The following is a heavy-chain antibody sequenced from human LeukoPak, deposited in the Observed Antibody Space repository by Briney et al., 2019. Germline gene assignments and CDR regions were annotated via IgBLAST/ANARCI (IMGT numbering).Heavy chain of an antibody. CDR1: GGTFSSYA. D-gene: IGHD6-6*01. Sequence: GASVKVSCKASGGTFSSYAISWVRQAPGQGLEWMGGIIPIFGTANYAQKFQGRVTITADESTSTAYMELSSLRSEDTAVYYCARGRLAARRGTYYFDYWGQGTLVTVSS. CDR2: IIPIFGTA. CDR3: ARGRLAARRGTYYFDY. J-gene: IGHJ4*02. V-gene: IGHV1-69*13.